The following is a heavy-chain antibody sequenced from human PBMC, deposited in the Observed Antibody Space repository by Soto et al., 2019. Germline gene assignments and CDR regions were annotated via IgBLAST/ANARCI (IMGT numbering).Heavy chain of an antibody. CDR2: ISWNSGSI. D-gene: IGHD2-15*01. Sequence: AGGSLRLSCAASGFTFDDYAMHWVRQAPGKGLEWVSGISWNSGSIGYADSVKGRFTISRDNAKNSLYLQMNSLRAEDTALYYCAKALDIVVVVAATGDAFDIWGQGTMVT. V-gene: IGHV3-9*01. J-gene: IGHJ3*02. CDR1: GFTFDDYA. CDR3: AKALDIVVVVAATGDAFDI.